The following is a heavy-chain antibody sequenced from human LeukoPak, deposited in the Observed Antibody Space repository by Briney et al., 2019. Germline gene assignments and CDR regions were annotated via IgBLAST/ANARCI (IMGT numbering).Heavy chain of an antibody. J-gene: IGHJ4*02. CDR2: TGSTGVST. D-gene: IGHD2-2*01. V-gene: IGHV3-23*01. CDR3: AKDPGVVPAHYFDY. CDR1: GFTFSSYA. Sequence: GESLKISCAASGFTFSSYAMNWVLQAPGKGLEWVSATGSTGVSTFYADSVKGRFTVSRDNSKNTLSLQMDSLRAEDTAVYYCAKDPGVVPAHYFDYWGQGILVTVSS.